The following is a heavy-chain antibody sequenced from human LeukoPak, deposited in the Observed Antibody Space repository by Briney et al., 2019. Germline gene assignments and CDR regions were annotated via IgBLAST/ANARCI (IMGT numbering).Heavy chain of an antibody. V-gene: IGHV1-18*01. D-gene: IGHD5-18*01. J-gene: IGHJ4*02. CDR1: GYTFTSYG. CDR2: ISAYNGNT. Sequence: ASVKLSCKASGYTFTSYGISWVRQAPGQGLEWMGWISAYNGNTNYAQKLQGRVTMTTDTSTSTAYMELRSLRSDDTAGYYCSRDTRDTATLDYWGQGTLVTVSS. CDR3: SRDTRDTATLDY.